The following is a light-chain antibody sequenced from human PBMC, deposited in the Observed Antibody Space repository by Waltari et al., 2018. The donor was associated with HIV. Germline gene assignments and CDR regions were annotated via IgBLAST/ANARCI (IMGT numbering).Light chain of an antibody. J-gene: IGKJ2*01. CDR2: ATS. Sequence: DIELTQSTSLLSASVGDRVTITCRASQNIYNYLVWYQQKPGKAPNVLIYATSTLQSGVPSRFSGSVSGTEFTLTITNLQPDDFATYYCQQTNSYPLTFGQGTKLDIK. CDR1: QNIYNY. V-gene: IGKV1-9*01. CDR3: QQTNSYPLT.